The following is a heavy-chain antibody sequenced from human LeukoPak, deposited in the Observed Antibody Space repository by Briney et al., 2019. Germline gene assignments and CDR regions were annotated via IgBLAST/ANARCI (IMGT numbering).Heavy chain of an antibody. CDR1: GYTFTNYA. Sequence: ASVTVSFKASGYTFTNYAMHWVRQAPGQRLEWMGWINPVNGDIKYSQKFQGRVTITSDTSASTAYLELSSLRSEDTAVYYCARTYYDYVWGSYRFWGQGTLVTVSS. V-gene: IGHV1-3*01. J-gene: IGHJ4*02. CDR2: INPVNGDI. CDR3: ARTYYDYVWGSYRF. D-gene: IGHD3-16*02.